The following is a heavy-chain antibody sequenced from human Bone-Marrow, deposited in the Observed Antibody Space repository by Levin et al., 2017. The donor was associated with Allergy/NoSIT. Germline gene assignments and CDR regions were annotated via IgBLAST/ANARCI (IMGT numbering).Heavy chain of an antibody. D-gene: IGHD3-22*01. J-gene: IGHJ4*02. CDR3: VRGFYDRSGYSSPFDS. CDR1: GGSIRDNY. Sequence: SQTLSLTCTVSGGSIRDNYWNWIRKSPGKGLEWIGYIYYSGSTNYNPSLKSRVTISVDTSKNQFSLNLNSVTAADTAVYYCVRGFYDRSGYSSPFDSWGQGTLVTVSS. V-gene: IGHV4-59*01. CDR2: IYYSGST.